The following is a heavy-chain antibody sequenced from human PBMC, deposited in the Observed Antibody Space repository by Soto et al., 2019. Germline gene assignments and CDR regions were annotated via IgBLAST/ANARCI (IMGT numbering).Heavy chain of an antibody. CDR1: GFTFSSYS. CDR3: AREGTWGPYYYYGMDV. D-gene: IGHD3-16*01. V-gene: IGHV3-21*01. CDR2: ISSSSSYI. Sequence: PGGSLRLSCAASGFTFSSYSMNWVRQAPGKGLEWVSSISSSSSYIYYADSVKGRFTISRDNAKNSLYLQMNSLRAEDTAVYYCAREGTWGPYYYYGMDVWGQGTTVTVSS. J-gene: IGHJ6*02.